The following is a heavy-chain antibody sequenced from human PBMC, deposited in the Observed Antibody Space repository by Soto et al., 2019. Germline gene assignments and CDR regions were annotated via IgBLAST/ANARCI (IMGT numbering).Heavy chain of an antibody. CDR3: ARDDEVGANHFDY. V-gene: IGHV3-30-3*01. J-gene: IGHJ4*02. Sequence: QVQLVESGGGVVQPGRSLRLSCAASGFTFSSYAMHWVRQAPGKGLEWVAVISYDGSNKYYADSVKGRFTIPRDNSKNTLYLQMNSLRAEDTAVYYCARDDEVGANHFDYWGQGTLVTVSS. CDR2: ISYDGSNK. CDR1: GFTFSSYA. D-gene: IGHD1-26*01.